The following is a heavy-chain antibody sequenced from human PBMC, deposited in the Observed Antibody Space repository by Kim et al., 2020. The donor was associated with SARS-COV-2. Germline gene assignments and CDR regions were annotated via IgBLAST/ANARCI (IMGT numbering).Heavy chain of an antibody. Sequence: SVKGRFTISRDNARNTLYLRMNSLTAEDTAVYYCARDLRSGYDPVGWFDPWGQGTLVTVSS. CDR3: ARDLRSGYDPVGWFDP. D-gene: IGHD5-12*01. V-gene: IGHV3-30*01. J-gene: IGHJ5*02.